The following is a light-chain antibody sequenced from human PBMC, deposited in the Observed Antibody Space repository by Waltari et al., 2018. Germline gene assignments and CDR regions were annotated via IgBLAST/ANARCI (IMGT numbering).Light chain of an antibody. V-gene: IGLV1-44*01. CDR1: SSNIGSNT. CDR2: SNN. J-gene: IGLJ2*01. CDR3: AAWDDSLNGVV. Sequence: QSVLTQPPSASGTPGQRVTISCSGSSSNIGSNTVNWYQQLPGPAPKPLIYSNNQRPSGVPDRFSGSKSGTSASLAISGLQSEDEADYYCAAWDDSLNGVVFGGGTKLTVL.